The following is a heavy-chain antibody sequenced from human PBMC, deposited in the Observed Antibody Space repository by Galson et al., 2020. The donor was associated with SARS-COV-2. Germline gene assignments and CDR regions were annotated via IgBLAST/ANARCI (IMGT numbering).Heavy chain of an antibody. V-gene: IGHV5-10-1*01. J-gene: IGHJ6*02. Sequence: GESLKISCWGSGYRFTTYWISWVRQMPGKGLEWMGRIDPSDSYVKYSPSFEGHVTISVAKSVGTVYLQWSSLKASDTAMYYCARQDIVEAPGSMSARGQFYYGMDVWGQGTTVTVSS. CDR2: IDPSDSYV. D-gene: IGHD2-2*01. CDR3: ARQDIVEAPGSMSARGQFYYGMDV. CDR1: GYRFTTYW.